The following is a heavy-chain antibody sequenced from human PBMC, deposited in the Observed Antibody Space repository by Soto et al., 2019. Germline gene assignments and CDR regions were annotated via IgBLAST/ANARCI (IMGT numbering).Heavy chain of an antibody. J-gene: IGHJ4*02. D-gene: IGHD5-18*01. V-gene: IGHV3-72*01. Sequence: EVQLVESGGGLVQPGGSLRLTCAASGFTFSDHYIDWVRQAPGKGLEWVGRTRKKANSYTIEYAASVGGRFTISRDNSKNTLYLQMNSLRAEDTAVYYCARSDTAMVTNYFDYWGQGTLVTVSS. CDR2: TRKKANSYTI. CDR1: GFTFSDHY. CDR3: ARSDTAMVTNYFDY.